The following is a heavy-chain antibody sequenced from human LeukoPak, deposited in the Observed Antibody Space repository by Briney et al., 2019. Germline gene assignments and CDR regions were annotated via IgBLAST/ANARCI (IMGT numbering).Heavy chain of an antibody. CDR3: TTDQFLRSTTYYGMDV. V-gene: IGHV3-15*07. CDR1: GFTFSSYA. Sequence: GGSLRLSCAASGFTFSSYAVNWVRQAPGKGLEWVGHIRSKADGGTTDYAAPVKGRFTISRDDSKNTLYLQMNSLKTEDTALYYCTTDQFLRSTTYYGMDVWGQGTTVTVSS. J-gene: IGHJ6*02. D-gene: IGHD5-12*01. CDR2: IRSKADGGTT.